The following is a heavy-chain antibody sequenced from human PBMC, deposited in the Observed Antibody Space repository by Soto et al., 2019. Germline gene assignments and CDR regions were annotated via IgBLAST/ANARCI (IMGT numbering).Heavy chain of an antibody. CDR1: GYTFTSYG. J-gene: IGHJ4*02. CDR2: ISAYNGNT. V-gene: IGHV1-18*04. D-gene: IGHD4-17*01. Sequence: VASVKVSCKXSGYTFTSYGISWVRQAPGQGLEWMGWISAYNGNTNYAQKLQGRVTMTTDTSTSTAYMELRSLRSDDTAVYYCARDRDYGGSFDYWGQGTLVTVSS. CDR3: ARDRDYGGSFDY.